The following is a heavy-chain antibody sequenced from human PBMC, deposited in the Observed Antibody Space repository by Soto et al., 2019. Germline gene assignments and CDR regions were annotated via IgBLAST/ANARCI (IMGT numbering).Heavy chain of an antibody. CDR1: GVSIISGGYY. Sequence: SETLSLTCAVSGVSIISGGYYWTWIRQHPGKGLEWIGYIYYSGITYYNPSLKSRVTISVDTSKNQFSLKLSSVTAADTAVYYCAREPLDWGQGTLVTVSS. CDR3: AREPLD. J-gene: IGHJ4*02. CDR2: IYYSGIT. V-gene: IGHV4-31*11.